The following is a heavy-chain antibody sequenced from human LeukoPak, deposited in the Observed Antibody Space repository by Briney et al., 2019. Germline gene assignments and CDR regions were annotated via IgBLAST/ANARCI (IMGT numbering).Heavy chain of an antibody. J-gene: IGHJ3*02. V-gene: IGHV3-9*01. D-gene: IGHD6-19*01. CDR2: ISWNSGSI. CDR1: GFTFSSYA. Sequence: QSGGSLRLSCAASGFTFSSYAMSWVRQAPGKGLEWVSGISWNSGSIGYADSVKGRFTISRDNAKNSLYLQMNSLRAEDTALYYCAKDRGSGWPDAFDIWGQGTMVTVSS. CDR3: AKDRGSGWPDAFDI.